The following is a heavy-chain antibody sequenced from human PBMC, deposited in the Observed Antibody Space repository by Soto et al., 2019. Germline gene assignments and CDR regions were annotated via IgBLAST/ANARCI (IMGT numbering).Heavy chain of an antibody. J-gene: IGHJ4*02. CDR2: IYYSGST. CDR3: ARDSPGYHFDY. D-gene: IGHD5-18*01. CDR1: GGSISSGDYD. Sequence: SETLSLTCTVSGGSISSGDYDWSWIRQPPGKGLEWIGYIYYSGSTYYNPSLKSRVTISVDTSKNQFSLKLSSVTAADTAVYYCARDSPGYHFDYWGQGTLVTVSS. V-gene: IGHV4-30-4*01.